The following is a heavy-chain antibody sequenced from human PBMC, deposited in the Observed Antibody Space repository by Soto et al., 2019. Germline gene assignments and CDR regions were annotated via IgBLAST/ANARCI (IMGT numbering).Heavy chain of an antibody. J-gene: IGHJ3*02. CDR1: GDSVSSNSAA. Sequence: QVQLQQSGPGLVKPSQTLSLTCAISGDSVSSNSAAWNWIRQSPSRCLEWLGRTYYTSKWYNDYAVSVKSRIPINPDTSKNQFSLQLNSVTLEDTAVYYCARAAYSAVRAFDIWGQGTMVTVSS. D-gene: IGHD2-21*01. CDR2: TYYTSKWYN. CDR3: ARAAYSAVRAFDI. V-gene: IGHV6-1*01.